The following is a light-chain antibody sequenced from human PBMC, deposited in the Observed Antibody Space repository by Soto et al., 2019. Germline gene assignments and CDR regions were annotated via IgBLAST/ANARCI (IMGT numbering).Light chain of an antibody. CDR1: NIGSKS. Sequence: SYELTQPPSVSVAPGQTARTTCGGNNIGSKSVHWYQQKPGQAPVLVLYDDSDRPSGIPERLSGSNSGNTATLTISRVEAGDEADYYCQVWDSSSDHYVFATGTKVTVL. V-gene: IGLV3-21*02. CDR3: QVWDSSSDHYV. J-gene: IGLJ1*01. CDR2: DDS.